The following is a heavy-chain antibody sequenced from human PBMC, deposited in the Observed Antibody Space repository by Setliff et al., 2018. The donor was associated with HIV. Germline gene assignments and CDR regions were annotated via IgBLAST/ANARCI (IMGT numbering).Heavy chain of an antibody. J-gene: IGHJ5*02. CDR1: GFTFSRYW. CDR3: ARGGRSTVATWAWFDP. Sequence: GSLRLSCAASGFTFSRYWMSWVRQPPGKGLEWIGEFNHGRSTNNNPSLKSRVTISGDTTKNQFSLKLTSVTAADTAVYYCARGGRSTVATWAWFDPWGQGTLVTVSS. D-gene: IGHD4-4*01. CDR2: FNHGRST. V-gene: IGHV4-34*01.